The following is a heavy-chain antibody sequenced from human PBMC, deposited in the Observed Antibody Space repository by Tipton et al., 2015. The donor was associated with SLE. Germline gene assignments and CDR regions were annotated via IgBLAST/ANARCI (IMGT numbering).Heavy chain of an antibody. V-gene: IGHV3-30-3*01. J-gene: IGHJ4*02. CDR1: GFTFSSYA. CDR3: AKDPVTVTTHY. Sequence: SLRLSCAASGFTFSSYAMHWVRQAPGKGLEWVAVISYDGSNKYYADSVKGRFTISRDNSKNTLYLQMNSLRAEDTAVYYCAKDPVTVTTHYWGQGTLVTVAS. D-gene: IGHD4-11*01. CDR2: ISYDGSNK.